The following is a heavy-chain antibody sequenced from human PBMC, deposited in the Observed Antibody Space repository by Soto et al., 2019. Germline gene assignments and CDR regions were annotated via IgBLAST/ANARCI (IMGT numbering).Heavy chain of an antibody. V-gene: IGHV3-48*03. D-gene: IGHD3-3*02. CDR3: ARSPFLECN. Sequence: EVQLVESGGGLVQPGGSLRLSCAASGFPFSSYEMNWVRQPPVKALEWVSYIISSGSTKYYADSVKGRFTISRDNAKNSLFLQMNSLRVEDTAVYYCARSPFLECNWAQGTLVTVSS. CDR1: GFPFSSYE. CDR2: IISSGSTK. J-gene: IGHJ4*02.